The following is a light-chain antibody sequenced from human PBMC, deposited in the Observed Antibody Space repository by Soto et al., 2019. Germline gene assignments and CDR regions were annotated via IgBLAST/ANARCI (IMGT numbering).Light chain of an antibody. CDR2: GAS. CDR3: PQYINWPPGWT. CDR1: QSVSSN. V-gene: IGKV3D-15*01. Sequence: EIVMTQSPATLSVSPGARATLSCRASQSVSSNLAWYQQKPGQAPRLLIYGASTRATGIAVRFSGSGSLTEFTITISSVQSADFSVYYCPQYINWPPGWTFRQRTKLDI. J-gene: IGKJ2*02.